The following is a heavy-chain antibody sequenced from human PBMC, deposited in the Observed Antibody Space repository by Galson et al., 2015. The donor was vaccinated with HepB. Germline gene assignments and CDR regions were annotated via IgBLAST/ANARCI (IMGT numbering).Heavy chain of an antibody. CDR1: GYTFTSYA. D-gene: IGHD1/OR15-1a*01. CDR2: ISGYNDNT. Sequence: SVKVSCKASGYTFTSYALSWVRQAPGQGLEWMGWISGYNDNTNYAQKFQGRVTMTTDTSTSAAYMEQRSLRSDDTAVYYCARNTSDKGAFDVWGQGTTVTVSS. V-gene: IGHV1-18*01. J-gene: IGHJ3*01. CDR3: ARNTSDKGAFDV.